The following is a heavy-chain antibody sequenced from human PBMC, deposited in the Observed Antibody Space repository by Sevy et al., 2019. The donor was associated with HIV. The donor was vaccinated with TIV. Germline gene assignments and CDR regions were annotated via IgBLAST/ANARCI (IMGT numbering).Heavy chain of an antibody. Sequence: GGSLRLSCAASGFTFSSYWMSWVRQAPGKGLEWVANIKKDGSEKYYVDSVKGRFTISRDNAKNSLYLQMNSLRAEDTAVYYCARGGTWFGELFFDYWGQGTLVTVSS. CDR2: IKKDGSEK. D-gene: IGHD3-10*01. CDR3: ARGGTWFGELFFDY. CDR1: GFTFSSYW. V-gene: IGHV3-7*03. J-gene: IGHJ4*02.